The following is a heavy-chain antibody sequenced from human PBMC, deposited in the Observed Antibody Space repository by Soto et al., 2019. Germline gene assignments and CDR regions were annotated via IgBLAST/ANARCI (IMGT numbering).Heavy chain of an antibody. D-gene: IGHD2-2*01. CDR2: ISSSSSYI. CDR3: ARDVVPAAEYYYYGMDV. J-gene: IGHJ6*02. CDR1: GFTFSGYS. Sequence: GGSLRLSCAASGFTFSGYSMNWGRQAPGKGLEWGSSISSSSSYIYYADSVKGRFTISRDNAKNSLYLQMNSLRAEDTAVYYCARDVVPAAEYYYYGMDVWGQGTTVTVSS. V-gene: IGHV3-21*01.